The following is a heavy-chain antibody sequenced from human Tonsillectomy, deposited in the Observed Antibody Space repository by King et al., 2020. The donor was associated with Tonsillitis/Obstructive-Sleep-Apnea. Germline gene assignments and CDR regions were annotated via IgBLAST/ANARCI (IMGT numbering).Heavy chain of an antibody. CDR3: AREEVGWDIVVMPPGIGNDY. CDR1: GGSFSGYY. CDR2: INHSGST. D-gene: IGHD2-2*02. Sequence: VQLQQWGAGLLKPSETLSLTCAVYGGSFSGYYWSWIRQPPGKGLEWIGEINHSGSTNYNPSLTSRVTISADTSKNQFSLRLSSVTAADTAVYYCAREEVGWDIVVMPPGIGNDYWGQGTLVTVSS. J-gene: IGHJ4*03. V-gene: IGHV4-34*01.